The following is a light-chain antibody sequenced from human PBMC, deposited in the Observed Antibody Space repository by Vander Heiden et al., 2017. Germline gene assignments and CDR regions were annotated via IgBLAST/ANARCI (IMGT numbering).Light chain of an antibody. J-gene: IGKJ4*01. CDR2: WAS. Sequence: DIVMTQSPDYLAVPLGERATINCKSSQSVLSSSNNKNYLAWYQQRPGQPPKLLINWASTRESGVPDRFSGSGSGTDFTLTISSLQAEDVAVYYCQQSSTAPLTFGGGTKVEIK. CDR1: QSVLSSSNNKNY. V-gene: IGKV4-1*01. CDR3: QQSSTAPLT.